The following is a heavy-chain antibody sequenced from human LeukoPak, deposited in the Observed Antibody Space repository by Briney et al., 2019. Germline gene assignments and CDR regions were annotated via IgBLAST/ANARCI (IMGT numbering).Heavy chain of an antibody. Sequence: GGSLRLSCAASGFTFSDYYISWVRQAPGKGLDWVSYVSSSGHYTHYADSVKGRFTISRDNAKNSLYLQMSSLRAEDTAVYYCARRILSTSWTDSFDIWGQGTMVTVSS. V-gene: IGHV3-11*03. CDR3: ARRILSTSWTDSFDI. J-gene: IGHJ3*02. D-gene: IGHD2-2*01. CDR2: VSSSGHYT. CDR1: GFTFSDYY.